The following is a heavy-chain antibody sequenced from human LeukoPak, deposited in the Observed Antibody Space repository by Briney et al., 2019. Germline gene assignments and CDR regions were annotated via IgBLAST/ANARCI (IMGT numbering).Heavy chain of an antibody. Sequence: GGSLRLSCAASGFTLSSYSMNWVRQAPGKGLEWVSSISSSSSYIYYADSVKGRFTISRDNAKNSLYLQMNSLRAEDTAVYYCARDLRGRVVPAATHYYYYMDVWGKGTTVTVSS. CDR3: ARDLRGRVVPAATHYYYYMDV. D-gene: IGHD2-2*01. CDR1: GFTLSSYS. CDR2: ISSSSSYI. V-gene: IGHV3-21*01. J-gene: IGHJ6*03.